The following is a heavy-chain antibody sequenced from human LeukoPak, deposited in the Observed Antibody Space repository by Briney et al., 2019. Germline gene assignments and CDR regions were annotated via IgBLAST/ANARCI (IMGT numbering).Heavy chain of an antibody. Sequence: GGSLRLSCAASGFTFSDYYMSWIRQAPGEGLEWVSYISSSSSYTNYADSVKGRFTISRDNAKNSLYLQMNSLRAEDTAVYYCARDLRIAAAGTYYYYGMDVWGKGTTVTVSS. CDR2: ISSSSSYT. J-gene: IGHJ6*04. V-gene: IGHV3-11*06. CDR1: GFTFSDYY. D-gene: IGHD6-13*01. CDR3: ARDLRIAAAGTYYYYGMDV.